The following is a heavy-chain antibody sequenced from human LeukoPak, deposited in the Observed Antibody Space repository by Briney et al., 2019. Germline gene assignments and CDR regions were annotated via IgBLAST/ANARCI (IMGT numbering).Heavy chain of an antibody. CDR2: ISAYNGNT. J-gene: IGHJ6*04. D-gene: IGHD3-10*01. CDR1: GYTFTSYG. CDR3: ARVDRLPWFGEFYGMDV. Sequence: ASVKVSCKASGYTFTSYGISWVRQAPGQGLEWMGWISAYNGNTNYAQKLQGRVTMTTDTSTSTAYMELRSLRSDDTAVYYCARVDRLPWFGEFYGMDVWGKGTTVTVSS. V-gene: IGHV1-18*04.